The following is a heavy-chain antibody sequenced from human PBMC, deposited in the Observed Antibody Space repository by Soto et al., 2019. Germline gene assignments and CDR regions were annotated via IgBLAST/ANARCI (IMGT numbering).Heavy chain of an antibody. D-gene: IGHD6-13*01. CDR2: IKQDGSEK. CDR3: ARGGGIGNN. CDR1: GFTFSNYA. Sequence: GGSLRLSCTASGFTFSNYAMSWVRQAPGKGLEWVANIKQDGSEKNYVDSVKGRFTISRDNGKNSLDLQMNSLRDEDTAVYYCARGGGIGNNWGQGTLVTVSS. V-gene: IGHV3-7*01. J-gene: IGHJ4*02.